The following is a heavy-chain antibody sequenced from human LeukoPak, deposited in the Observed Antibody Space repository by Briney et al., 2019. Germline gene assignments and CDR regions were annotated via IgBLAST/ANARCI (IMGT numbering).Heavy chain of an antibody. CDR1: GFTFSNYW. V-gene: IGHV3-7*01. J-gene: IGHJ5*01. CDR2: INQDGSEK. Sequence: GGSLRLSCAASGFTFSNYWMNWVRQAPGKGPEWVANINQDGSEKYFVDSVKGRFTISRDNAKNSLYLQMNSLRAEDTAVYYCAGSPSGSSGSTFDSWGQGTLVTVSS. D-gene: IGHD3-22*01. CDR3: AGSPSGSSGSTFDS.